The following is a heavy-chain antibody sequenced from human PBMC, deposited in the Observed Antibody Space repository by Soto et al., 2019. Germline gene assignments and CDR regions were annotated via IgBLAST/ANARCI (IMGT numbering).Heavy chain of an antibody. V-gene: IGHV3-30*03. CDR2: ISYDGSNK. CDR1: GFTFSSYG. D-gene: IGHD6-19*01. CDR3: ATRDYSSGWPPASDY. Sequence: GGSLRLSCAASGFTFSSYGMHWVRQAPGKGLEWVAVISYDGSNKYYADSVKGRFTISRDNSKNTLYLQMNSLRAEDTAVYYCATRDYSSGWPPASDYWGKGTLVTVSS. J-gene: IGHJ4*02.